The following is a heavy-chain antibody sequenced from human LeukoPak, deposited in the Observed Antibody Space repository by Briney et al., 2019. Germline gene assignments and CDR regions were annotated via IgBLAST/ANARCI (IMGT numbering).Heavy chain of an antibody. CDR3: ANYGVVLATYGSPSPFVY. CDR1: GGSLSSYY. D-gene: IGHD3-16*01. Sequence: SETLSLTCTVSGGSLSSYYWSWIRQPPGKGLEWIGYIYYSGSTNYNPSLKSRVTISVDTSKNQFSLKLSSVTAADTAVYYCANYGVVLATYGSPSPFVYWGQGTLVTVSS. V-gene: IGHV4-59*08. J-gene: IGHJ4*02. CDR2: IYYSGST.